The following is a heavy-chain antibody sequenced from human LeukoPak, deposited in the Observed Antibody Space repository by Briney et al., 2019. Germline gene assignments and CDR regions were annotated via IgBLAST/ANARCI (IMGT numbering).Heavy chain of an antibody. J-gene: IGHJ5*02. CDR3: ARWNPVSIAAAGTWFDP. CDR2: INHSGST. D-gene: IGHD6-13*01. Sequence: PSETLSLTCAVYGGSFSGYYWSWIRQPPGKGLEWIGEINHSGSTNYNPPLKSRVTISVDTSKNQFSLKLSSVTAADTAVYYCARWNPVSIAAAGTWFDPWGQGTLVTVSS. V-gene: IGHV4-34*01. CDR1: GGSFSGYY.